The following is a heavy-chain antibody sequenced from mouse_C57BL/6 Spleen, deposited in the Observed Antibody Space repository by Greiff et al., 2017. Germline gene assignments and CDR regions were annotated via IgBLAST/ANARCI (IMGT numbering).Heavy chain of an antibody. CDR3: ARDAGNYAMDY. CDR2: ISDGGSYT. CDR1: GFTFSSSA. Sequence: EVQGVESGGGLVKPGGSLKLSCAASGFTFSSSAMSWVRQTPEKRLEWVATISDGGSYTYYPDNVKGRFTISRDNAKNNLYLQMSHLKSEDTAMDYCARDAGNYAMDYWGKGTSVTVSS. V-gene: IGHV5-4*01. J-gene: IGHJ4*01.